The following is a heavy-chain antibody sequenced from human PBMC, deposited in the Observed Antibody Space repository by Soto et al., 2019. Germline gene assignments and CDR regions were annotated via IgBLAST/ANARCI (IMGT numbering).Heavy chain of an antibody. CDR1: GFTFSSYA. D-gene: IGHD4-17*01. Sequence: EVQLLESGGGLVQPGGSLRLSCAASGFTFSSYAMSWVRQAPGKGLEWVSAISGSGGSTYYEDSVKGRFTISRDNSKKTLYLQMNSLRAEDTAVYYCAKDIFHDYGDYDERGSLDYWGQGTVVTVCS. CDR2: ISGSGGST. V-gene: IGHV3-23*01. CDR3: AKDIFHDYGDYDERGSLDY. J-gene: IGHJ4*02.